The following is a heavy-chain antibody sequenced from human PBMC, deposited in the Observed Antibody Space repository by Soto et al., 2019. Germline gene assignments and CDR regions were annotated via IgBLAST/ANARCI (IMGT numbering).Heavy chain of an antibody. V-gene: IGHV4-31*03. D-gene: IGHD2-15*01. J-gene: IGHJ6*02. CDR2: IYYSGST. CDR3: ARDSCSGGSCYPTAGGMDV. CDR1: GGSISSGGYY. Sequence: QVQLQESGPGLVKPSQTVSLTCTVSGGSISSGGYYWSWIRQHPGKGLEWIGYIYYSGSTYYNPSLKSRVTISVDTSKNQFSLKLSSVTAADTAVYYCARDSCSGGSCYPTAGGMDVWGQGTTVTVSS.